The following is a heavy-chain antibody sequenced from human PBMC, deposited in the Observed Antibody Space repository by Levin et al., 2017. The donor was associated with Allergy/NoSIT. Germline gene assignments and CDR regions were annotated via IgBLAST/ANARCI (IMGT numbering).Heavy chain of an antibody. D-gene: IGHD4-17*01. J-gene: IGHJ4*02. V-gene: IGHV3-23*01. CDR3: AKQTEVTKSHDY. Sequence: PGGSLRLSCAASGFTFSTYAMTWVRQAPGKGLEWVSAISGSGGSIFYADSVKGRFTVSRDNSKNTLYLQMNSLRAEDTAVYYCAKQTEVTKSHDYWGQGTLVTVSS. CDR1: GFTFSTYA. CDR2: ISGSGGSI.